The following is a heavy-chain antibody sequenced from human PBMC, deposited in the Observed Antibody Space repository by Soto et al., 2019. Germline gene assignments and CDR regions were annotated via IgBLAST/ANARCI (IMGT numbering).Heavy chain of an antibody. V-gene: IGHV1-46*03. Sequence: GASVKASCKASGDTFTSYYMHWVRQAPKQGLEWMGIINPSGGSTSYAQKFQGRVTMTRDTSTSTVYMELSSLRSEDTAVYYCARDLNYYGSGSHYYFDYWGQGTLVTVSS. CDR1: GDTFTSYY. CDR3: ARDLNYYGSGSHYYFDY. J-gene: IGHJ4*02. D-gene: IGHD3-10*01. CDR2: INPSGGST.